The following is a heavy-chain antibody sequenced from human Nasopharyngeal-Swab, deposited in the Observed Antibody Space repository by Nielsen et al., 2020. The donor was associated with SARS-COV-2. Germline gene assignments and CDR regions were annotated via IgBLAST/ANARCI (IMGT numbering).Heavy chain of an antibody. J-gene: IGHJ4*02. CDR1: GFTFSDYY. CDR2: ISSSSSYT. D-gene: IGHD4-11*01. V-gene: IGHV3-11*06. Sequence: GESLKISCAASGFTFSDYYMSWIRQAPGKGLEWVSYISSSSSYTNYADSVKGRFTISRENAKNSLYLQMNSLRAEDTAVYYCARVHYSNVQYYFDYWGQGTLVTVSS. CDR3: ARVHYSNVQYYFDY.